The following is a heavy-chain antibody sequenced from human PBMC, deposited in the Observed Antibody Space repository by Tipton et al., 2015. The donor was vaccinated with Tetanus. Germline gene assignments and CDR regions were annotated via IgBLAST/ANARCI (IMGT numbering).Heavy chain of an antibody. CDR1: GFTFHTYA. V-gene: IGHV3-33*08. Sequence: RSLRLSCAASGFTFHTYAMSWVRHIPGKGLEWVAVIWYDGNNKYYADSVKGRFTISRDNAKNSLYLQMNSLRGEDTAVYYCVRDFAEFDYWGQGTLVTVSS. J-gene: IGHJ4*02. CDR2: IWYDGNNK. CDR3: VRDFAEFDY.